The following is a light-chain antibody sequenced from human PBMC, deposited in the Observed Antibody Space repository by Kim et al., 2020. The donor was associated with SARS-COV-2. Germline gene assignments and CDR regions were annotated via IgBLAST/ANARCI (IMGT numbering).Light chain of an antibody. J-gene: IGLJ2*01. CDR2: DVS. CDR3: SSYTSSSTLDVV. Sequence: SITISCTGTSSDVGGYNYVSWYQQHPGKAPKIMIYDVSNRPSGVSNRFSGSKSGNTASLTISGLQAEDEADYYCSSYTSSSTLDVVFGGGTQLTVL. V-gene: IGLV2-14*03. CDR1: SSDVGGYNY.